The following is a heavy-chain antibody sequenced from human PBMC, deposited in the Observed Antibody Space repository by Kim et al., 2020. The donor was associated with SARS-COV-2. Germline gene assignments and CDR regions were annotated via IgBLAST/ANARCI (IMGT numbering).Heavy chain of an antibody. J-gene: IGHJ4*02. V-gene: IGHV3-30-3*01. CDR2: TSRNGDDG. CDR1: GFSFTTHV. CDR3: ARGVPTNRAPYYFDY. Sequence: GGSLRLSCAASGFSFTTHVVAWLRQTPGRGLEWVAVTSRNGDDGFYTDSVRGRFTISKDTSKKTVHLEMTGLRGADTATYYCARGVPTNRAPYYFDYWGRGTLVTVSS. D-gene: IGHD2-8*01.